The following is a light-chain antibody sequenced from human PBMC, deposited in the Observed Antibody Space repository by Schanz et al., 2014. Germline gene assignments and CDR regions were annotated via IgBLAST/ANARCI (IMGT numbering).Light chain of an antibody. J-gene: IGLJ3*02. Sequence: QSALTQPASVSGSPGQSITISCTGTSSDVGAYNYVSWYQQPPGKAPKLIISDVTRRPSGVPDRFSASKSGTSASLAISGLQSEDEADYYCAAWDDSLNGQLFGGGTKLTVL. CDR3: AAWDDSLNGQL. CDR1: SSDVGAYNY. CDR2: DVT. V-gene: IGLV2-14*01.